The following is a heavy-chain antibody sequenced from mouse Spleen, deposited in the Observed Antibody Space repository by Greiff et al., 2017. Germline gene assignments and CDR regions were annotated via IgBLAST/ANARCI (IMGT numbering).Heavy chain of an antibody. V-gene: IGHV14-4*01. CDR1: GFNIKDDY. J-gene: IGHJ3*01. Sequence: EVQLKESGAELVRPGASVKLSCTASGFNIKDDYMHWVKQRPEQGLEWIGWIDPENGDTEYASKFQGKATITADTSSNTAYLQLSSLTSEDTAVYYCTTAGGFAYWGQGTLVTVSA. CDR2: IDPENGDT. CDR3: TTAGGFAY.